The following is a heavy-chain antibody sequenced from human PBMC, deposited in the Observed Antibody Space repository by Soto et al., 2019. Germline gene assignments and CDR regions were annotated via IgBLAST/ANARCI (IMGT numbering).Heavy chain of an antibody. J-gene: IGHJ3*02. CDR1: GGSISSGNYY. V-gene: IGHV4-31*03. CDR3: ARAPRKDFWSGSDAFDI. CDR2: IYYSGST. D-gene: IGHD3-3*01. Sequence: QVQLQESGPGLVKPSQTLSLTCTVSGGSISSGNYYWSWIRQHPGKGLEWIGYIYYSGSTYYNPYLKNRVTMSVDTSKNQFSLKLSSVTAADTAVYYCARAPRKDFWSGSDAFDIWGQGTMVTVSS.